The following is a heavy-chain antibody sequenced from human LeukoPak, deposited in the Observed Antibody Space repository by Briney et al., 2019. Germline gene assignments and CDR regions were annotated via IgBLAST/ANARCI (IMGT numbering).Heavy chain of an antibody. J-gene: IGHJ4*02. Sequence: PGGSLRLSCAASGFTFSSYAMSWVRQAPGKGLEWVSAISGSGGNTYYADSVKGRFTISRDNSKNTLYLQMNSLRAEDTAVYYCATHRHSSSWYAEPDLVNWGQGTLVTVSS. CDR2: ISGSGGNT. D-gene: IGHD6-13*01. CDR3: ATHRHSSSWYAEPDLVN. CDR1: GFTFSSYA. V-gene: IGHV3-23*01.